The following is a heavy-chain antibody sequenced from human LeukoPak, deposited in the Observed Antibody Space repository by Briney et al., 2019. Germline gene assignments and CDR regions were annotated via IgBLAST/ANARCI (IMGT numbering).Heavy chain of an antibody. D-gene: IGHD5-12*01. Sequence: HPGGSLKLSCAASGFTFSNYWMGWVRQAPGKGLEWVANIKHDGSEIYYVDSVKGRFTISRDTAKDSLYLQMNSLRAEDTAVYYCARDRGLSGYDLHDYWGQGTLVTVSS. J-gene: IGHJ4*02. CDR1: GFTFSNYW. CDR3: ARDRGLSGYDLHDY. CDR2: IKHDGSEI. V-gene: IGHV3-7*01.